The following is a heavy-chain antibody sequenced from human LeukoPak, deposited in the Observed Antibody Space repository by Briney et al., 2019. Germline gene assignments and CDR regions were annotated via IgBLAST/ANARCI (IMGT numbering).Heavy chain of an antibody. V-gene: IGHV3-66*01. CDR3: ARDRGKGIAVAGYYYYGMDV. CDR2: IYSGGST. J-gene: IGHJ6*02. CDR1: GFTVSSNY. Sequence: GGSLRLSCAASGFTVSSNYMSWVRQAPGKGLEWVSVIYSGGSTYYADSVKGRFTISRDNSKNTLYLQMNSLRAEDTAVYYCARDRGKGIAVAGYYYYGMDVWGQGTTVTVSS. D-gene: IGHD6-19*01.